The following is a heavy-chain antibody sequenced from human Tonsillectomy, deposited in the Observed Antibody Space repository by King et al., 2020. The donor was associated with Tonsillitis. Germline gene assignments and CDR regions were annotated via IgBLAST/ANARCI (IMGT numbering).Heavy chain of an antibody. D-gene: IGHD3-3*01. Sequence: VQLVESGGGLVQPGESLRLSCSASGFSFSTHWMTWVRQAPVKGLEWVASVDQSGSEQYYGDSVKGRFTISRGNAKNSLYLEMNSLRVEDTAVYYCARTFRFLEWLDYWGRGTLVTVSS. J-gene: IGHJ4*02. CDR2: VDQSGSEQ. CDR3: ARTFRFLEWLDY. CDR1: GFSFSTHW. V-gene: IGHV3-7*01.